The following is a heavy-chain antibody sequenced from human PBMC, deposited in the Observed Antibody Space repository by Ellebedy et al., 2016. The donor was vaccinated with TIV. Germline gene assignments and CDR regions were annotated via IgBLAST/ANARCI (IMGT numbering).Heavy chain of an antibody. V-gene: IGHV3-7*03. CDR1: GFTFSSYW. CDR2: IKQDGSEQ. J-gene: IGHJ4*02. D-gene: IGHD6-6*01. CDR3: ASEYSSSSHWGY. Sequence: GGSLRLSCAASGFTFSSYWMSWVRQAPGKGLEWVANIKQDGSEQNYVDSVKGRFTISRDNAKNSLYLQMSSLRAEDTAVYYCASEYSSSSHWGYWGQGTLVTVSS.